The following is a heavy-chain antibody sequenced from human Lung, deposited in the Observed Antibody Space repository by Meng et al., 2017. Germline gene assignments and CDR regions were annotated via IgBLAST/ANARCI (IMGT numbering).Heavy chain of an antibody. Sequence: VHLVESGGNLVKPGSSLRRSCASSGFYFNNALMRWVRQAPGKGLEWVGRIKSNTDGVTGEYAAPVTGRFTISRDNSKSTLYRQMSGLRIDDTGVYYCTWDDKAVSDYWGQGTLVTVSS. CDR1: GFYFNNAL. CDR2: IKSNTDGVTG. V-gene: IGHV3-15*01. D-gene: IGHD1-26*01. CDR3: TWDDKAVSDY. J-gene: IGHJ4*02.